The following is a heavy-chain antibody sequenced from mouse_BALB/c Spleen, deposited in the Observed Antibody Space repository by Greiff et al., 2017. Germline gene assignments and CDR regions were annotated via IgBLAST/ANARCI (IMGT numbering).Heavy chain of an antibody. V-gene: IGHV5-6-2*01. Sequence: DVKLVESGGGLVKLGGSLKLSCAASGFTFSSYYMSWVRQTPEKRLELVAAINSNGGSTYYPDTVKGRFTISRDNAKNTLYLQMSSLKSEDTALYYFARLLYYYGSSPLYAMDYWGQGTSVTVSS. CDR2: INSNGGST. CDR3: ARLLYYYGSSPLYAMDY. CDR1: GFTFSSYY. J-gene: IGHJ4*01. D-gene: IGHD1-1*01.